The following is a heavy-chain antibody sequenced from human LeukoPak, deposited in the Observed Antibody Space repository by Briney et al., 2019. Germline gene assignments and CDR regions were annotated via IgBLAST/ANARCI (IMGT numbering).Heavy chain of an antibody. CDR2: INPSGGST. J-gene: IGHJ6*03. Sequence: ASVKVSCKASGYTFTSYYMHWVRQAPGQWLEWMGIINPSGGSTSYAQKFQGRVTMTRDMSTSTVYMELSSLRSEDTAVYYCARDPYGDWSYMDVWGKGTTVTVSS. CDR3: ARDPYGDWSYMDV. D-gene: IGHD4-17*01. CDR1: GYTFTSYY. V-gene: IGHV1-46*01.